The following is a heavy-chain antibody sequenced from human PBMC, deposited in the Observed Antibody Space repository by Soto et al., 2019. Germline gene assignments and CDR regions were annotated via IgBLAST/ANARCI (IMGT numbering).Heavy chain of an antibody. D-gene: IGHD2-2*01. Sequence: PSETLSLTCTASGGSISSGGYSWTWIRQPPGKGLEWIGYIYHSGSTYYNPSLKSRVTISVDRSKNQFSLKLNSVTAADTAVYYCARHDCISTSCYYYYYYSMDVWGQGTTVTVSS. CDR1: GGSISSGGYS. V-gene: IGHV4-30-2*01. CDR3: ARHDCISTSCYYYYYYSMDV. J-gene: IGHJ6*02. CDR2: IYHSGST.